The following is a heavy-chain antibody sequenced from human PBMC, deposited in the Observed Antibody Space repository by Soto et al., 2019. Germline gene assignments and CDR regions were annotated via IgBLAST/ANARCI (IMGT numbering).Heavy chain of an antibody. CDR2: MNPNAGGT. CDR3: TKSSMLLRGPVRSPLDC. Sequence: ASVKVSCKASEYIFTDYYIHMVRQAPGQGLEWMGWMNPNAGGTNYARKFQGRVTMTSDTYISTAYLDLTRLTSDDTAAYYCTKSSMLLRGPVRSPLDCRGPGTLVTVSS. CDR1: EYIFTDYY. J-gene: IGHJ4*02. D-gene: IGHD3-10*01. V-gene: IGHV1-2*02.